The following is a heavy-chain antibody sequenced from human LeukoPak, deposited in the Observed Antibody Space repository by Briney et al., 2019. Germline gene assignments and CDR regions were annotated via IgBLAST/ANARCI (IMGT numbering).Heavy chain of an antibody. Sequence: PGGSLRLSCAASGFTFSSYSMNWVRQAPGKGLEWAASITGRCSYIYYADSVKGRFTVSRDNAKKSLYLRMSSLRVEDTAVYYCARDPSLESDYGVYSADWGQGTLVTVAS. V-gene: IGHV3-21*01. J-gene: IGHJ4*02. D-gene: IGHD4-17*01. CDR2: ITGRCSYI. CDR3: ARDPSLESDYGVYSAD. CDR1: GFTFSSYS.